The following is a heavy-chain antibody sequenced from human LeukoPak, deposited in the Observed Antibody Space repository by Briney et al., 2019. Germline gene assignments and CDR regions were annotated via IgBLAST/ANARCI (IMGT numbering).Heavy chain of an antibody. Sequence: GGSLRLSCAASRFTFSTSAMNWVRQAPGRGLEWVSSISPTGGAIFYADSLRGRFTISRDNAKNSLYLQMNSLRAEDTALYFCASGIRERGFDYWGQGTLVTVSS. CDR2: ISPTGGAI. V-gene: IGHV3-21*01. CDR3: ASGIRERGFDY. D-gene: IGHD1-1*01. CDR1: RFTFSTSA. J-gene: IGHJ4*02.